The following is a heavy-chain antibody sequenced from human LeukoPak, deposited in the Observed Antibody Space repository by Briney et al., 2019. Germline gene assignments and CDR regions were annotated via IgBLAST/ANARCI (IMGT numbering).Heavy chain of an antibody. Sequence: GGSLRLSCAASGFTFSSYSMNWVRQAPGKGLEWVSSISGDRTYIYNAGSVKGRFTISRDNAQASLYLQMIRLRGDDTAVYYCARVSGRLERQSDLDYWGQGTLVIVSS. J-gene: IGHJ4*02. CDR3: ARVSGRLERQSDLDY. CDR2: ISGDRTYI. V-gene: IGHV3-21*01. D-gene: IGHD1-1*01. CDR1: GFTFSSYS.